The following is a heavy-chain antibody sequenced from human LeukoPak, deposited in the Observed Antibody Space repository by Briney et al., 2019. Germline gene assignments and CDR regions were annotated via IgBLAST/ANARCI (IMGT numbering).Heavy chain of an antibody. CDR3: ANAYGIVGASSLDY. D-gene: IGHD1-26*01. V-gene: IGHV3-30-3*01. CDR1: GVSFSSHA. J-gene: IGHJ4*02. CDR2: ISYDGSNK. Sequence: GGSLRLSCAASGVSFSSHAMHWVRQAPGKGLEWVAVISYDGSNKQYADSVKGRFTISRDNSKNTLYLQMNSLRAEDTAVYYCANAYGIVGASSLDYWGQGTLVTVSS.